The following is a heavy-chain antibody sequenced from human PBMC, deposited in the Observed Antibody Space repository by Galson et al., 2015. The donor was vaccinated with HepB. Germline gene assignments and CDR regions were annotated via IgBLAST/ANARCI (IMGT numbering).Heavy chain of an antibody. V-gene: IGHV5-51*01. CDR2: IYPGDSDT. CDR1: GYSFTTSW. D-gene: IGHD2-15*01. J-gene: IGHJ4*02. Sequence: QSGAEVKKPGESLKISCKGSGYSFTTSWIGWVRQMPGKGLEWMGIIYPGDSDTRYSPSFQGQVTISADKSISTAYLQWSSLKASDTAIYYCARRRYCNSGNCYADYWGQGTLVTVSS. CDR3: ARRRYCNSGNCYADY.